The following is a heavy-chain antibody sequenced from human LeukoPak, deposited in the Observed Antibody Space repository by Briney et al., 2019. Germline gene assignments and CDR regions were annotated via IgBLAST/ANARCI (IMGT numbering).Heavy chain of an antibody. CDR3: ARVNGGYCSSTSCHGIYFDS. CDR2: ISSSSSYT. J-gene: IGHJ4*02. CDR1: GFTFSDYY. V-gene: IGHV3-11*05. Sequence: GGSLRLSCAASGFTFSDYYMSWIRQAPGEGLECVSYISSSSSYTNYADSVKGRFTISRDNAKNSLYLQMNSLRAEDTAVYYCARVNGGYCSSTSCHGIYFDSWGQGTLVTVSS. D-gene: IGHD2-2*01.